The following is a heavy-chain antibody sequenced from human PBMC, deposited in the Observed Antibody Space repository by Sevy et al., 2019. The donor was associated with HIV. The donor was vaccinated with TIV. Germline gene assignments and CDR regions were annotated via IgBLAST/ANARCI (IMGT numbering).Heavy chain of an antibody. V-gene: IGHV3-48*01. CDR1: GFTFSSYS. Sequence: GGSLRLSCAASGFTFSSYSINWVRQAPGKGLEWVSYISSSSSTIYYADSVKGRFTISRDNAKNSLYLQMNSLRAEDTAVYYCARCPGYCSSTNCYLEGMHVWGQGTTVTVSS. CDR2: ISSSSSTI. CDR3: ARCPGYCSSTNCYLEGMHV. J-gene: IGHJ6*02. D-gene: IGHD2-2*01.